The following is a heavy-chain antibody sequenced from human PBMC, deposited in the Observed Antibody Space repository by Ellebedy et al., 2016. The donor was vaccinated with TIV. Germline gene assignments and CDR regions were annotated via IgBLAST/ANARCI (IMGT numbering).Heavy chain of an antibody. Sequence: SETLSLTXSVSGCSLTNYYWGWIRQPPGKGLEWIGHVHYSGSTNYNPSLRNRVTFSVDTSKNHFSLQLSSVTTADTAVYYCARYQKCSGYGCHFEEHGFDYWGQGTLVTVSS. V-gene: IGHV4-59*01. D-gene: IGHD3-22*01. CDR2: VHYSGST. J-gene: IGHJ4*02. CDR3: ARYQKCSGYGCHFEEHGFDY. CDR1: GCSLTNYY.